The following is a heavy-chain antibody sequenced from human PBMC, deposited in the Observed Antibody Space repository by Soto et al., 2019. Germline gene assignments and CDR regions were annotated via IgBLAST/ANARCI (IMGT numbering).Heavy chain of an antibody. CDR1: GFTFSSYW. V-gene: IGHV3-74*01. Sequence: GGSLRLSCAASGFTFSSYWMHWVRQAPGKGLVWVSRINSDGSSTSYADSVKGRFTISRDNAKHTLYLQMNSLRAQDTSVYYCARTTVTNYYYYGMDVWVQGTTVTVSS. D-gene: IGHD4-17*01. J-gene: IGHJ6*02. CDR2: INSDGSST. CDR3: ARTTVTNYYYYGMDV.